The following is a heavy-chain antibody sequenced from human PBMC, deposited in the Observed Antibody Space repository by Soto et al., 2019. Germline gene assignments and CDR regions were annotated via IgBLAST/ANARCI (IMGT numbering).Heavy chain of an antibody. Sequence: PSETLSLTCTVSGGSISSDYWSWIRQPPGKGLEWIGYIYYSGSSNYNPSLKSRVIMSLDTSKNHFSLKLSSVTAADTAVYYCARPYSGSYWAAFDIWGQGTMVTV. CDR2: IYYSGSS. D-gene: IGHD1-26*01. J-gene: IGHJ3*02. V-gene: IGHV4-59*01. CDR3: ARPYSGSYWAAFDI. CDR1: GGSISSDY.